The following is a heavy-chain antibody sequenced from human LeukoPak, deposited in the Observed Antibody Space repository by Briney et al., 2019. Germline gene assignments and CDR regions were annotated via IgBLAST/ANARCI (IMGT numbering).Heavy chain of an antibody. CDR1: GFIYSNFA. Sequence: GGSLRLSCAASGFIYSNFAMNWVRQAPGKGLEWVSVISGSGGSSFYADSVKGRFIISRDNSKNTLYLQMNSLRVEDTAQYYCVKDLSYGDTSYFYYYMDVWGKGTTVTVSS. J-gene: IGHJ6*03. CDR3: VKDLSYGDTSYFYYYMDV. V-gene: IGHV3-23*01. D-gene: IGHD4-17*01. CDR2: ISGSGGSS.